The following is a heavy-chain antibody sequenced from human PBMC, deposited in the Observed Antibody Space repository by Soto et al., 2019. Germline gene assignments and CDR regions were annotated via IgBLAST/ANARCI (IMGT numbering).Heavy chain of an antibody. CDR3: VTAVRTRLDN. V-gene: IGHV3-23*01. J-gene: IGHJ4*02. CDR2: IRQSGDRS. CDR1: GFIFSSFA. D-gene: IGHD3-10*01. Sequence: GXSLRLSCAASGFIFSSFAMYWVRRAPGKGLEWVSSIRQSGDRSSYADSAKGRFTISRDNSKNTLYLQMNGLRLDDTAVYYCVTAVRTRLDNWGPGTLVTVSS.